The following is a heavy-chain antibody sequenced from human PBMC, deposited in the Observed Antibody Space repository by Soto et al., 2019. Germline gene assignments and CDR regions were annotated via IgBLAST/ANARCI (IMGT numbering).Heavy chain of an antibody. CDR2: IYYSGST. CDR1: GGSISSGDYY. J-gene: IGHJ5*02. D-gene: IGHD6-13*01. V-gene: IGHV4-30-4*01. CDR3: ARGDGYSRSPNWFDP. Sequence: PSETLSLTCTVSGGSISSGDYYWSWIRQPPGKGLEWIGYIYYSGSTYYNPSLKSRVTISVDTSKKQFSLKLTSVTAADTAVYYCARGDGYSRSPNWFDPWGQGTLVTVSS.